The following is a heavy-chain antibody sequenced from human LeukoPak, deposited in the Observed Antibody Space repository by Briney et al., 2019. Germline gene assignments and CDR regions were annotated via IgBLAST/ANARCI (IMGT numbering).Heavy chain of an antibody. Sequence: ASVKVSCKASGHTFTGYYMHWVGQAPGQGLEWMGWINPNSGGKNYAQKFQGRVTMTRDTSISTDYMELSRLRSDDTAVYYCARERIAVAVSDAFDIWGQGTMVTVSS. V-gene: IGHV1-2*02. CDR1: GHTFTGYY. J-gene: IGHJ3*02. D-gene: IGHD6-19*01. CDR3: ARERIAVAVSDAFDI. CDR2: INPNSGGK.